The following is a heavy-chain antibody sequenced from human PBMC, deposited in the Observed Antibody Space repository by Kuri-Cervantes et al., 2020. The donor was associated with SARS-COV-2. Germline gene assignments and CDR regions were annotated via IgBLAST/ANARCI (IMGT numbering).Heavy chain of an antibody. J-gene: IGHJ4*02. CDR3: ARQGWEQLAVPDY. D-gene: IGHD6-13*01. CDR2: IYYSGST. Sequence: SETLSLTCTVSGGSISSYYWSWIRQPPGKGLEWIGYIYYSGSTNYNPSLKNRVTISVDTSKNQFSLKLSSVTAADTAVYYCARQGWEQLAVPDYWGQGTLVTVSS. V-gene: IGHV4-59*08. CDR1: GGSISSYY.